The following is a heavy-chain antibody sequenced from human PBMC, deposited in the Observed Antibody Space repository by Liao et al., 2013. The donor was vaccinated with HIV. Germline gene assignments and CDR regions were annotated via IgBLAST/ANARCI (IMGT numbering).Heavy chain of an antibody. CDR1: GASVTDYY. Sequence: QVHLQESGPGLVKPSETLSLTCTVSGASVTDYYWSWIRQPAGKGLEWIGRIYSSGSNNYNPSLKSRVTMSVDTSKKQFSLRLRSVTAADTAVYYCARGGLLSYDFWMGSPQYFDYWAREPWSPS. J-gene: IGHJ4*02. V-gene: IGHV4-4*07. CDR3: ARGGLLSYDFWMGSPQYFDY. D-gene: IGHD3-3*01. CDR2: IYSSGSN.